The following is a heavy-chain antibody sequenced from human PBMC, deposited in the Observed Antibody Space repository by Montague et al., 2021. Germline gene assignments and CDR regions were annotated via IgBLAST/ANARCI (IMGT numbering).Heavy chain of an antibody. CDR3: ARGGSWLYYLDY. Sequence: NDYAVFVKSRITINPDTSKDQFSLQLNSVTPEDTAVYYCARGGSWLYYLDYWGQGTLFTVSS. V-gene: IGHV6-1*01. CDR2: N. D-gene: IGHD6-13*01. J-gene: IGHJ4*02.